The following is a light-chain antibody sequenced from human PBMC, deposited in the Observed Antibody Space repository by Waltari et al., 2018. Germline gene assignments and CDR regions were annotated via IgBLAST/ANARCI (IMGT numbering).Light chain of an antibody. Sequence: EIVLTQSPGTLSLSPGERATLSCRASQSVSRTFAWYQQKPGQAPRLRIYDASTRATGIPGRFSGSGFGTDFSLTISRLEPEDFAVYYCQKYGTLPATFGQGTTVEIK. J-gene: IGKJ1*01. CDR3: QKYGTLPAT. V-gene: IGKV3-20*01. CDR2: DAS. CDR1: QSVSRT.